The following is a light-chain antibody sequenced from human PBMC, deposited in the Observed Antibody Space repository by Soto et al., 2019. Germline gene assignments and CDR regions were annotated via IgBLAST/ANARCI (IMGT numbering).Light chain of an antibody. Sequence: EIVLTQSPGTLSLSPGERATLSCRASQSVSNNYLAWYQQKPGQAPRLLIADASRRATGIPDRFSGSGSGTDCTLTSSRLEPEDFAVYYCQQCARSPLTFGQGTKVEMK. CDR2: DAS. J-gene: IGKJ1*01. CDR1: QSVSNNY. CDR3: QQCARSPLT. V-gene: IGKV3-20*01.